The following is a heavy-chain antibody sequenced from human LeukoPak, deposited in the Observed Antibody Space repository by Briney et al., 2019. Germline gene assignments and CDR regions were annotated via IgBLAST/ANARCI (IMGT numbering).Heavy chain of an antibody. D-gene: IGHD3-22*01. V-gene: IGHV1-69*13. CDR1: GGGFTFGSHA. Sequence: SVKVSCKASGGGFTFGSHAISWVRQAPGQGLEWMGGLIPIYGSPNYAQKFQGRLTITSDESTRTVYMELSSLRPEDSAVHYCAGFFYDNSGDAFDIWGQGTMVTVSS. CDR3: AGFFYDNSGDAFDI. CDR2: LIPIYGSP. J-gene: IGHJ3*02.